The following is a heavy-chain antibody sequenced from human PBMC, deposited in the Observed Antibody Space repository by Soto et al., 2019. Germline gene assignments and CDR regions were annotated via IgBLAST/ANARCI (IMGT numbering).Heavy chain of an antibody. D-gene: IGHD3-22*01. CDR3: ARGASSGYYQFDY. J-gene: IGHJ4*02. CDR2: IYYSGST. CDR1: GGSVGSGSYY. Sequence: PSETLSLTCTVSGGSVGSGSYYWSWIRQPPGKGLEWIGYIYYSGSTNYNPSLKSRVTISVDTSKNQFSLKLSSVTAADTAVYYCARGASSGYYQFDYWGQGTLVTVSS. V-gene: IGHV4-61*01.